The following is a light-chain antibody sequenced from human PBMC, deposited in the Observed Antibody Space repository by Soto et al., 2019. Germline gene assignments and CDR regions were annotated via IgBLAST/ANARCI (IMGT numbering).Light chain of an antibody. V-gene: IGLV2-14*01. CDR1: SSDVGGYNY. CDR3: SSYTTPTTYV. CDR2: EVT. J-gene: IGLJ1*01. Sequence: QSVLTQPASVSGSPGQSITISCTGTSSDVGGYNYVSWYQQHPGKAPKLMIYEVTHRPSGVSNRFSGSKSGNTASLTISGLQAEDEADYSCSSYTTPTTYVFGTGTKLTVL.